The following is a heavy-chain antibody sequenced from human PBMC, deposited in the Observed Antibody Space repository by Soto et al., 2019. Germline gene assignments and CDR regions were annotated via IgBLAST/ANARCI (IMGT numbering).Heavy chain of an antibody. Sequence: QVTLKESGPVLVKPTETLTLTCTVSGFSLSNTRMGVSWIRQPPGKALEWLAHIFSNDEKSYSTSLKSRLTIPKENSKSQVGLSMTNMDPVDTATYYCTRIEKGSATYTWGQGTLVTVSS. D-gene: IGHD3-10*01. J-gene: IGHJ5*02. CDR2: IFSNDEK. CDR1: GFSLSNTRMG. CDR3: TRIEKGSATYT. V-gene: IGHV2-26*01.